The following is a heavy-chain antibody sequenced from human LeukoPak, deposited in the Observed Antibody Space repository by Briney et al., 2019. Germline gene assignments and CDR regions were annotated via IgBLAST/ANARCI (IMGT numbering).Heavy chain of an antibody. J-gene: IGHJ4*02. D-gene: IGHD3-22*01. V-gene: IGHV3-21*01. CDR1: GFTFSSYT. CDR3: ARGYHDSSGYYYQSYYFDY. CDR2: ISGSSSFM. Sequence: PGGSLRLSYAASGFTFSSYTMNWVRQAPGKGLEWVSSISGSSSFMYFADSVKGRFTISRDNAKNSLNLQMDSLRVEDTAVYYCARGYHDSSGYYYQSYYFDYWGQGTLVTVSS.